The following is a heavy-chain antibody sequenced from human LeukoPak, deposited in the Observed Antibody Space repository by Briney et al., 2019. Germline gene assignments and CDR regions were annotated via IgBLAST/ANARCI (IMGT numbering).Heavy chain of an antibody. Sequence: PSKTLSLTCAVYGGSFSGYYWSWIRQPPGKGLEWIGEINHSGSTNYNPSLKSRVTISVDTSKNQFSLKLSSVTAADTAVYYCARVAYDSSGSRAFDIWGQGTMVTVSS. J-gene: IGHJ3*02. D-gene: IGHD3-22*01. CDR2: INHSGST. CDR3: ARVAYDSSGSRAFDI. V-gene: IGHV4-34*01. CDR1: GGSFSGYY.